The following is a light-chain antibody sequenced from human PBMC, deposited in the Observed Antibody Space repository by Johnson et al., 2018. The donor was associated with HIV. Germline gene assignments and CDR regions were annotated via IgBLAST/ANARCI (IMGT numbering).Light chain of an antibody. CDR2: DNN. CDR3: GTWDSSLSAGGG. CDR1: SSNIGNNY. J-gene: IGLJ1*01. V-gene: IGLV1-51*01. Sequence: QAVLTQPPSVSAAPGQKVTISCSGSSSNIGNNYLSWYQQLPGTAPKLLIYDNNKRPSGIPDRFSGSKSGTSATLGITGLQTGDEADYYCGTWDSSLSAGGGFGTGTKVTGL.